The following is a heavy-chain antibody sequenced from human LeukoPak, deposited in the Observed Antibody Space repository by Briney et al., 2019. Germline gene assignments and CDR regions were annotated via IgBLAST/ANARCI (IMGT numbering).Heavy chain of an antibody. CDR2: IDQFGAT. V-gene: IGHV4-34*01. D-gene: IGHD6-19*01. J-gene: IGHJ4*02. CDR3: VRGQWLDNY. Sequence: SETLSLTCAAYGGSFNDHSWSWIRQPPGKGLEWIGVIDQFGATSYNPSLKSRLTISVDTSKKQISLRLTSVTAADTAVYYCVRGQWLDNYWGQGTLVTVSS. CDR1: GGSFNDHS.